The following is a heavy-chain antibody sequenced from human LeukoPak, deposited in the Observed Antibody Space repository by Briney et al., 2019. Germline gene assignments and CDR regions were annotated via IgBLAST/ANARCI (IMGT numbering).Heavy chain of an antibody. CDR3: AKSYFDYSTYYSYYFNL. CDR2: IYTDGST. Sequence: SETLSLTCTVSGGSISSDYWSWIRQPPGRGLEWIGYIYTDGSTNYNPSLKSRVTISVDTSKNQFALKLSSMTAADTAVYYCAKSYFDYSTYYSYYFNLWGQGALVTVSS. J-gene: IGHJ4*02. D-gene: IGHD4-11*01. V-gene: IGHV4-4*09. CDR1: GGSISSDY.